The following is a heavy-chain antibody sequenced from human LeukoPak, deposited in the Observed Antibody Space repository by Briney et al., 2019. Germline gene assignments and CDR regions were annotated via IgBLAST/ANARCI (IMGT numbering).Heavy chain of an antibody. CDR3: ARGGYSSTWLYAFDI. Sequence: GGSLRLSCAASGFTFKNYAMSWVRQAPGKGLEWVSVMSGNGGSTYYADSVKGRFTISRDNAKNSLYLQMNSLRAEDTALYYCARGGYSSTWLYAFDIWGQGTMVTVSS. CDR2: MSGNGGST. V-gene: IGHV3-23*01. J-gene: IGHJ3*02. D-gene: IGHD6-13*01. CDR1: GFTFKNYA.